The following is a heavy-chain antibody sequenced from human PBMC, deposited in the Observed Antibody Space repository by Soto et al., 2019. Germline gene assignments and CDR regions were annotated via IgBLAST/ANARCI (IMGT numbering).Heavy chain of an antibody. CDR2: ISDYSGDI. CDR1: GYPFNNFG. Sequence: XSVKVSCKTSGYPFNNFGIIWVRQAPGQGFEWMGWISDYSGDIKFAQKFQDRLTLTTDTATSTAYMELRSLTSHDTAIYYCVRDIDYDILIGYRGPPNFDKWGQGTLVTVSS. D-gene: IGHD3-9*01. J-gene: IGHJ4*02. V-gene: IGHV1-18*01. CDR3: VRDIDYDILIGYRGPPNFDK.